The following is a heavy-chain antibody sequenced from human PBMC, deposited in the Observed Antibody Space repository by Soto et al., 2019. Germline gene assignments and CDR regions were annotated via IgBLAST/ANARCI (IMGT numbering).Heavy chain of an antibody. D-gene: IGHD3-16*02. CDR1: GFTFSSYW. CDR3: ARDEDDYVWGSYLPNPFDY. Sequence: LRLSCAASGFTFSSYWMSWVRQAPGKGLEWVANIKQDGSEKYYVDSVKGRFTISRDNAKNSLYLQMNSLRAEDTAVYYCARDEDDYVWGSYLPNPFDYWRQGTLVTVSS. CDR2: IKQDGSEK. V-gene: IGHV3-7*03. J-gene: IGHJ4*02.